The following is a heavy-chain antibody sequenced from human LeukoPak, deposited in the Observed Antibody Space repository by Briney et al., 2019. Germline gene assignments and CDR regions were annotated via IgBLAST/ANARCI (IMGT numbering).Heavy chain of an antibody. V-gene: IGHV1-69*13. CDR2: ISPIFGTA. Sequence: ASVKLCCKASGGTFGSYAISCVRQAPGQGLEWMGGISPIFGTANYAQKFQGRVTITADESTSTAYMELSSLRSEDTAVYYCARVAAAGTDDYWGQGTLVTVSS. CDR1: GGTFGSYA. J-gene: IGHJ4*02. CDR3: ARVAAAGTDDY. D-gene: IGHD6-13*01.